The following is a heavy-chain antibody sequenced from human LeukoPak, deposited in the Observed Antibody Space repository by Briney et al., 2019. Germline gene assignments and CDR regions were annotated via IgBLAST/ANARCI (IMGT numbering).Heavy chain of an antibody. CDR2: IWSDGTNQ. CDR1: GFTFTRSA. Sequence: GGSLRLSCVASGFTFTRSAMHWVRQAPGKGLEWVAVIWSDGTNQYYADSVKGRFTISRDDSGNTVYLQMNSLRPEDTGVYYCAKDAQRGFNYSNSLESWGQGTPVTVST. V-gene: IGHV3-33*06. D-gene: IGHD4-11*01. J-gene: IGHJ5*01. CDR3: AKDAQRGFNYSNSLES.